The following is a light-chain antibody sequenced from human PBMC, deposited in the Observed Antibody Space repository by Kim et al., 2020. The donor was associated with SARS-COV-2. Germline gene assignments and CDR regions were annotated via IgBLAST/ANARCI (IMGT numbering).Light chain of an antibody. J-gene: IGLJ3*02. Sequence: QSVLTQPPSASGTPGQRVTTSCSGSSSNIGSNTVSWYQQLPGTAPKLLIYSDKQRPSGVPDRFSGSKSDTSASLAISGLQSEDEADYYCAAWDDSLNGPVFGGGTQLTVL. CDR1: SSNIGSNT. CDR3: AAWDDSLNGPV. V-gene: IGLV1-44*01. CDR2: SDK.